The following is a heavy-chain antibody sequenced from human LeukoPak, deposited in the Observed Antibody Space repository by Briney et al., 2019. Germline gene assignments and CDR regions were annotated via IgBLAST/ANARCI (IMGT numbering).Heavy chain of an antibody. CDR1: GGSISSGDYY. V-gene: IGHV4-30-4*01. CDR3: AGNYYDGSGYNY. D-gene: IGHD3-22*01. J-gene: IGHJ4*02. CDR2: IYYSGST. Sequence: SETLSLTCTVSGGSISSGDYYWSWIRQPPGKGLEWIGYIYYSGSTYYDPSLKSRVTISVDTSKNQFSLKLSSVTAADTAVYYCAGNYYDGSGYNYWGQGTLVTVSS.